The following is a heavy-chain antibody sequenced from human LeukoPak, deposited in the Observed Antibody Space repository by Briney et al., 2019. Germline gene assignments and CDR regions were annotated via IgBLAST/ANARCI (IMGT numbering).Heavy chain of an antibody. D-gene: IGHD1-26*01. CDR1: GFTFSAYS. Sequence: GGSLRLSCTASGFTFSAYSMQWVRQAPGKGLEYISYVSSGGSVMYYADSVKGRFTISRDNAKKSVYLQMDSLRDEDTAIYYCVRAPDGGYDYWGQGALVTVSS. V-gene: IGHV3-48*02. CDR3: VRAPDGGYDY. CDR2: VSSGGSVM. J-gene: IGHJ4*02.